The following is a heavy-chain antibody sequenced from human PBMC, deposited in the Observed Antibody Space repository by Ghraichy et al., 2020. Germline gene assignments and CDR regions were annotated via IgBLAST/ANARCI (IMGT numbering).Heavy chain of an antibody. V-gene: IGHV4-38-2*02. D-gene: IGHD3-10*01. CDR2: IYHSGST. CDR3: ARVPMVRGIWSAFDI. CDR1: GYSISSGYY. J-gene: IGHJ3*02. Sequence: SETLSLTCTVSGYSISSGYYWGWIRQPPGKGLEWIGSIYHSGSTYYNPSLKSRVTISVDTSKNQFSLKLSSVTAADTAVYYCARVPMVRGIWSAFDIWGQGTMVTVSS.